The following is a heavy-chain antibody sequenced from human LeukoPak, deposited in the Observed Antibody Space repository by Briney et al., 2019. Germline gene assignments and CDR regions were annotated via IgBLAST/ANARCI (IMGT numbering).Heavy chain of an antibody. CDR2: IKQDGSEK. CDR1: GFTFSSYW. Sequence: GGSLRLSCAASGFTFSSYWMSWVRQAPGKGLEWVANIKQDGSEKYYVDSVKGQFTISRDNAKNSLYLQMNSLRAEDTAVYYCARVPGCSSTSCLGTFDYWGQGTLVTVSS. D-gene: IGHD2-2*01. CDR3: ARVPGCSSTSCLGTFDY. J-gene: IGHJ4*02. V-gene: IGHV3-7*01.